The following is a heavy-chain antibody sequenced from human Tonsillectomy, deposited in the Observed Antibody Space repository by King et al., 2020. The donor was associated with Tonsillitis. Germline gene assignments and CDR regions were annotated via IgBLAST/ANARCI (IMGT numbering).Heavy chain of an antibody. CDR3: ATSLPLYDYVWGSYRYPNWFDP. V-gene: IGHV1-24*01. CDR2: FDPEDGET. CDR1: GYTLTELS. D-gene: IGHD3-16*02. J-gene: IGHJ5*02. Sequence: LVQSGAEVKKPGASVKVSCKVSGYTLTELSMHWVRQAPRKGLEWMGGFDPEDGETIYAQKFQGRVTMTEDTSTDTAYMELSSLRSEDTAVYYCATSLPLYDYVWGSYRYPNWFDPWGQGTLVTVSS.